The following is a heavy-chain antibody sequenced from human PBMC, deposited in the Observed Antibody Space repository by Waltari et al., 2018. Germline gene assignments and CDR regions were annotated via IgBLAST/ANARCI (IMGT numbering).Heavy chain of an antibody. CDR3: AARTPYYYDSSGLN. D-gene: IGHD3-22*01. CDR1: GGSFSGYY. V-gene: IGHV4-34*01. J-gene: IGHJ4*02. CDR2: INHSGST. Sequence: QVQLQQWGAGLLKPSETLSLTCAVYGGSFSGYYWSWIRQPPGKGLEWIGEINHSGSTNDNPSLKSRVTIAVDTSKNQFSLKLSSVTAADTAVYYCAARTPYYYDSSGLNWGQGTLVTVSS.